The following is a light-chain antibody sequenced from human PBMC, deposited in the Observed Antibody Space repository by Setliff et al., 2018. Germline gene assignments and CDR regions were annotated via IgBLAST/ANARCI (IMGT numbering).Light chain of an antibody. CDR1: SSDVGSYNL. V-gene: IGLV2-23*02. CDR2: EVS. Sequence: QSALAQPASVSGSPGQSITISCTGTSSDVGSYNLVSWYQQHPGKAPKLMLYEVSKRPSGVSNRFSASKSGNTASLTISGLQADDEADYYCSSYAGSGTLFGGGTKVTVL. CDR3: SSYAGSGTL. J-gene: IGLJ2*01.